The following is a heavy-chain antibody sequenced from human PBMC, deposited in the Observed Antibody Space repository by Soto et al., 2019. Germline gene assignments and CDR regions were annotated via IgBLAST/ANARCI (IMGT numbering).Heavy chain of an antibody. CDR2: IHYRGST. D-gene: IGHD2-15*01. CDR1: GGSISSGGYY. Sequence: QVQLQESGPGLVKPSQTLSLTCTVSGGSISSGGYYWSWIRQHPGKGLEWIGYIHYRGSTYYNPSLKSRVTISVYTSKNQFSLKLNSVTAADTAVYYCARVRDGGNLDYWGQGTLVTVSS. CDR3: ARVRDGGNLDY. J-gene: IGHJ4*02. V-gene: IGHV4-31*03.